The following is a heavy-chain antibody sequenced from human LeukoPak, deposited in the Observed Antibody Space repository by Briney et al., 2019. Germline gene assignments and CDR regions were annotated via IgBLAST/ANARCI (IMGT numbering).Heavy chain of an antibody. V-gene: IGHV3-33*06. CDR3: AKDRRFGANDAFDI. D-gene: IGHD3-10*01. J-gene: IGHJ3*02. CDR1: GFTFSSYG. CDR2: IWYDGSNK. Sequence: PGGSLRLSCAASGFTFSSYGMHWVRQAPGKGLEWVAVIWYDGSNKHYADSVKGRFTISRDNSKNTLYLQMNSLRAEDTAVYYCAKDRRFGANDAFDIWGQGTMVTVSS.